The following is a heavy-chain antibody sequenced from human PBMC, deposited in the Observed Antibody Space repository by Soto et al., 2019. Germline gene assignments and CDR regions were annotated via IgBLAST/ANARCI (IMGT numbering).Heavy chain of an antibody. CDR3: ARERTTGTCNY. D-gene: IGHD1-1*01. Sequence: QVQLVESGGGLVKPGGSLRLSCAASGFTFSDYYMSWIRQAPGKGLEWVSYISSSSSYTNYADSVKGRFTISRDNAKNSLYLQMNSLRAEDTAVYYCARERTTGTCNYWGQGTLVTVSS. CDR1: GFTFSDYY. CDR2: ISSSSSYT. J-gene: IGHJ4*02. V-gene: IGHV3-11*06.